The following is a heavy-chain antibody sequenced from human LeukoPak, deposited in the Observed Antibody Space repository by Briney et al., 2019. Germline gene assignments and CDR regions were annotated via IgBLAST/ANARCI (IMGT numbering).Heavy chain of an antibody. D-gene: IGHD3-3*01. CDR1: GFTISDDY. J-gene: IGHJ4*02. Sequence: GGSLRLSCAASGFTISDDYMTWIRQAPGKGLEWVSYISSSGTTIYYADSVKGRFTISRDNAKNSLYLQMNSLRAEDTAVYYCVRDRGQFSRRNFDYWGQGTLVTVSS. V-gene: IGHV3-11*04. CDR3: VRDRGQFSRRNFDY. CDR2: ISSSGTTI.